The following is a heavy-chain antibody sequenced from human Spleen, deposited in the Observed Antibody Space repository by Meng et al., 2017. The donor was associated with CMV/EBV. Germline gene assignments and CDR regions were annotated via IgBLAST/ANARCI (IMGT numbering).Heavy chain of an antibody. CDR3: AREYDYYDSSGPDVQH. Sequence: YTFTSYYMHWVRQAPGQGLEWMGIINPSGGSTSYEQKCQGRVTMTGDTSTSTVYMELSSLRSEDTAVYYCAREYDYYDSSGPDVQHWGQGTLVTVSS. D-gene: IGHD3-22*01. CDR2: INPSGGST. V-gene: IGHV1-46*01. CDR1: YTFTSYY. J-gene: IGHJ1*01.